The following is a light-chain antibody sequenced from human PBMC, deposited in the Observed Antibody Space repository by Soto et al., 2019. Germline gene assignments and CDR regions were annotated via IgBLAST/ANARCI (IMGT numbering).Light chain of an antibody. CDR1: SRDIGAYNY. J-gene: IGLJ1*01. V-gene: IGLV2-23*01. Sequence: QSALTQPASVSGSLGRSITIPCSGSSRDIGAYNYVSWYQQYVGKAPELIIFEGSKWPSGVSNRFSGSSSGNTASLTISGLQAEDEADYYCCSYAGGRDVFGTGTKVTVL. CDR2: EGS. CDR3: CSYAGGRDV.